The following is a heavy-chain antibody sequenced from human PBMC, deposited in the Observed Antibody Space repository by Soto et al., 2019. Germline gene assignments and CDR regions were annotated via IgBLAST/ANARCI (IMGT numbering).Heavy chain of an antibody. CDR2: IYTSASI. D-gene: IGHD6-19*01. V-gene: IGHV4-4*07. CDR1: GADINTYS. CDR3: ARDREAGYNFYYGMDV. J-gene: IGHJ6*02. Sequence: SETLSLTCSVSGADINTYSWTWIRQPAGKGLEWIGRIYTSASINYNPSLKGRVTLSVDTSTNQVSLRLASVTAADTAIYYCARDREAGYNFYYGMDVWGQGTTVT.